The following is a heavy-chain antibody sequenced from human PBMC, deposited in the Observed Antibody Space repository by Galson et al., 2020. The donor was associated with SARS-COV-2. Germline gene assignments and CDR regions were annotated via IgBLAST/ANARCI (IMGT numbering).Heavy chain of an antibody. CDR3: ARVGVYSSWYYRYPGNNWFDP. D-gene: IGHD6-13*01. CDR2: ISAYNGNT. Sequence: ASVKVSCTASGYTFTSYGISWVRQAPGQGLEWMGWISAYNGNTNYAQKLQGRVTMTTDTSTSTAYMELRSLRSDDTAVYYCARVGVYSSWYYRYPGNNWFDPWGQGTLVTVSS. V-gene: IGHV1-18*01. CDR1: GYTFTSYG. J-gene: IGHJ5*02.